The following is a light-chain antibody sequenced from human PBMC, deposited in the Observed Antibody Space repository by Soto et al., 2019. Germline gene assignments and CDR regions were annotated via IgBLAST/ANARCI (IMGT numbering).Light chain of an antibody. V-gene: IGLV2-14*03. CDR1: SSDVGGYNY. CDR3: SSYTSSSTYV. CDR2: DVS. Sequence: QSALTQPASVSRAPGQSIAISCTGTSSDVGGYNYVSWYQHHPGKAPKLMVYDVSNRPSGVSNRFSGSKSGNTASLTISGLQAEDEADYYCSSYTSSSTYVFGTGTQLTVL. J-gene: IGLJ1*01.